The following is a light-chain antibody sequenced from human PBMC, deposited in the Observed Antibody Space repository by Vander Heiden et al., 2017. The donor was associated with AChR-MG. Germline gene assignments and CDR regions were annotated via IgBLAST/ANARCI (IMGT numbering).Light chain of an antibody. J-gene: IGLJ2*01. CDR1: SSDVGGYNY. Sequence: QSSLTQPASVSGSPGQPITISCTRTSSDVGGYNYVSWYQQHPGKAPKLMIYDVSNRPSGVSNRFSGSKSGNTASLTISGLQAEDEADYYCSSYTSSSTLEVFGGGTKLTVL. V-gene: IGLV2-14*03. CDR2: DVS. CDR3: SSYTSSSTLEV.